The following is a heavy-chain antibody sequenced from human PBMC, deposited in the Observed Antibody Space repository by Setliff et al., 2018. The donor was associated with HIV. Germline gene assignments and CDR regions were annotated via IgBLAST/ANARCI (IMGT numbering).Heavy chain of an antibody. J-gene: IGHJ4*02. D-gene: IGHD1-26*01. CDR2: ISTYNANT. V-gene: IGHV1-18*01. Sequence: ASVKVSCKASGYTFTNYGFSWVQQAPGQGLEWMGWISTYNANTNYAQKFQDRVTMTTDTSTSTAYMELRSLRSDDTAVYFCARVGGTYLPFDYWGQGTLVTVSS. CDR1: GYTFTNYG. CDR3: ARVGGTYLPFDY.